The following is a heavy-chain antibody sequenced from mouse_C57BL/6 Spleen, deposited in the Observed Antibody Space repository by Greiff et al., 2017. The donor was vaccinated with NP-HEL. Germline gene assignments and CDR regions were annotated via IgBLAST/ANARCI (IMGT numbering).Heavy chain of an antibody. CDR1: GYAFSSSW. V-gene: IGHV1-82*01. Sequence: VQLHQSGPELVKPGASVKISCKASGYAFSSSWMNWVKQRPGKGLEWIGRIYPGDGDTNYNGKFKGKATLTADKSSSTAYMQLSSLTSEDSAVYFCARSHDGYPFAYWGQGTLVTVSA. CDR2: IYPGDGDT. J-gene: IGHJ3*01. CDR3: ARSHDGYPFAY. D-gene: IGHD2-3*01.